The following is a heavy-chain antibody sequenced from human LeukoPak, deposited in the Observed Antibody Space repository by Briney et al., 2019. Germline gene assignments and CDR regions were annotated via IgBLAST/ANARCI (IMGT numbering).Heavy chain of an antibody. D-gene: IGHD4-11*01. V-gene: IGHV3-23*01. CDR1: GFTFSDYA. Sequence: GGSLRLSCVASGFTFSDYAMNWVRQAPGKGLEWVSTFKTNSGQVYHAESVRGRFTISRDNSKNTVYLQMSSLRAEYTALYYCARSVPDYTRFDYWGQGALVTVSP. CDR2: FKTNSGQV. J-gene: IGHJ4*02. CDR3: ARSVPDYTRFDY.